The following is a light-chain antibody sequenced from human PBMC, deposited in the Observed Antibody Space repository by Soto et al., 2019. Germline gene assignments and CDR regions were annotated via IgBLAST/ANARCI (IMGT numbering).Light chain of an antibody. Sequence: EIVLTQSPATLSLSPGERATLSCGASQSVSSSYLAWYQQKPGLAPRLLIYDASSRATGIPDRFSGSGSGTDFTLTISRLESEDFAVYYCQQYGSSPPYTFGQGTKLEIK. CDR3: QQYGSSPPYT. V-gene: IGKV3D-20*01. J-gene: IGKJ2*01. CDR1: QSVSSSY. CDR2: DAS.